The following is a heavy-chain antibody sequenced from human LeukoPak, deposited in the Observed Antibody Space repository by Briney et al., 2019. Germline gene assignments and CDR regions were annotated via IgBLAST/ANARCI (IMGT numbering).Heavy chain of an antibody. CDR1: GYTFSSYS. D-gene: IGHD3-22*01. J-gene: IGHJ4*02. CDR2: ISVRSNYI. CDR3: ARLRRNSDTSGFYYYYDF. Sequence: GGSLRLPCAASGYTFSSYSINWVRQAPGKGLEWVSSISVRSNYIYYADSVRGRFRISRDDARDSLYLQMNSLRAEDTAVYYCARLRRNSDTSGFYYYYDFWGQGTLVTVSS. V-gene: IGHV3-21*01.